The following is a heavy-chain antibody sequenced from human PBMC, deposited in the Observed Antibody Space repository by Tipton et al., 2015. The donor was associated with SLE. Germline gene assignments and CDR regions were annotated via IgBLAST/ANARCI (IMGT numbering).Heavy chain of an antibody. V-gene: IGHV5-51*01. CDR3: ARQYSYAKGYFDY. CDR1: GYSFTSYW. CDR2: IYPGDSDT. D-gene: IGHD5-18*01. J-gene: IGHJ4*02. Sequence: QSGPEVKKPGESLKISCKGSGYSFTSYWIGWVRQMPGKGLEWMGIIYPGDSDTRYSPSFQGQVTISADKSISTAYLQGRSLKASDTAMYYCARQYSYAKGYFDYWGQGTLVTVSS.